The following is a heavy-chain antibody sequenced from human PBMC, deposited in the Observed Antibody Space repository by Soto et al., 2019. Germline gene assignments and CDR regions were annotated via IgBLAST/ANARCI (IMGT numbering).Heavy chain of an antibody. CDR1: GGSISTSSYY. D-gene: IGHD2-2*01. V-gene: IGHV4-39*01. CDR2: IFYSGTT. CDR3: ARHAMLWVPAAIGP. Sequence: PSETLSLTCTVSGGSISTSSYYWGWIRQPPGKGLEWIGSIFYSGTTYYNPSLKSRVTISVDTSKNQFSLKLSSVTVADTAVYYCARHAMLWVPAAIGPWGRGALFTVSP. J-gene: IGHJ5*02.